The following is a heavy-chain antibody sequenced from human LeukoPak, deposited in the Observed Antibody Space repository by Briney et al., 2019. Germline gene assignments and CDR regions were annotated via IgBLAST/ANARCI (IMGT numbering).Heavy chain of an antibody. Sequence: SETLSLTCTVSGGSISSYYWSWIRQPPGKGLEWIGYIYYSGFTSYNPSLKSRVTITVDTSKNQFSLKLSSVTAADTAVYYYAVIVEVTSQFDPWGQGTLVTVSS. CDR2: IYYSGFT. J-gene: IGHJ5*02. V-gene: IGHV4-59*01. D-gene: IGHD1-26*01. CDR3: AVIVEVTSQFDP. CDR1: GGSISSYY.